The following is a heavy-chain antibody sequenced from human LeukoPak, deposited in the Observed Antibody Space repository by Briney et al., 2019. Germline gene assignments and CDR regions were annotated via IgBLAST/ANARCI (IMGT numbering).Heavy chain of an antibody. CDR3: ARLGGRGSGTYYNSGDPDY. Sequence: SETQSLTCTVPGGSISSSSYYWGWIRQPPGKGLEWIGGISNSGSAYYNPSLKSRVTISVDTSKNQFSLHLSSVTAADTAVFYCARLGGRGSGTYYNSGDPDYWGQGTLVTVSS. V-gene: IGHV4-39*01. D-gene: IGHD3-10*01. CDR2: ISNSGSA. J-gene: IGHJ4*02. CDR1: GGSISSSSYY.